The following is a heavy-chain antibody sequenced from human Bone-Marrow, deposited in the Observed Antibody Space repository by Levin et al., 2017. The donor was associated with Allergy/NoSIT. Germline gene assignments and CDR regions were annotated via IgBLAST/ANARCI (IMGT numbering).Heavy chain of an antibody. Sequence: LSLTCAASGFTFRNYAMSWVRQGPGKGLEWVSTISGGADSIYYADSVKGRFTTSRDNSRNTLSLQMHSVRTEDTAVYYCAKDQGVGINYFDPWGQGTLVTVSS. CDR1: GFTFRNYA. CDR2: ISGGADSI. V-gene: IGHV3-23*01. D-gene: IGHD1-26*01. J-gene: IGHJ5*02. CDR3: AKDQGVGINYFDP.